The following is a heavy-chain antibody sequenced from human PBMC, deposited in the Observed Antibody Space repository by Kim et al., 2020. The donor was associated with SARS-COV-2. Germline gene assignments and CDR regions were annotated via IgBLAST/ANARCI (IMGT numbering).Heavy chain of an antibody. V-gene: IGHV3-21*01. CDR3: ARDIVLMVYAIPSYYYGMDV. CDR1: GFTFSSYS. D-gene: IGHD2-8*01. Sequence: GGSLRLSCAASGFTFSSYSMNWVRQAPGKGLEWVSSISSSSSYIYYADSVKGRFTISRDNAKNSLYLQMNSLRAEDTAVYYCARDIVLMVYAIPSYYYGMDVWGQGTTVTVSS. J-gene: IGHJ6*02. CDR2: ISSSSSYI.